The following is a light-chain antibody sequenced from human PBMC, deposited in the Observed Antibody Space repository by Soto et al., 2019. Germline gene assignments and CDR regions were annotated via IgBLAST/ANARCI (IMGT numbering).Light chain of an antibody. CDR2: GAS. CDR3: QQYGSWWT. V-gene: IGKV3-20*01. J-gene: IGKJ1*01. Sequence: EIVLTQSPGTLSLSPGERDTLSCRASQSVSSSYLAWYQQKPGQAPRLLIYGASSRATGIPDRFSGSGSGTDFTLTISRLEPEDFAVYYCQQYGSWWTFGQGTKVEIK. CDR1: QSVSSSY.